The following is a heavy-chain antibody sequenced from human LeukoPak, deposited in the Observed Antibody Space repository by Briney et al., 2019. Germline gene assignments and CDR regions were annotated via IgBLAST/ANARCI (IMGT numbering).Heavy chain of an antibody. Sequence: GGSLRLSCAASGFTFSSYAMHWVRQAPGKGLEWVAVISYDGSNKYYADSVKGRFTISRDNSKNTLYLQMNSLRAEDTAVYYCAKVYCSSTSCYKPGYYFDYWGQGTLVTVSS. J-gene: IGHJ4*02. D-gene: IGHD2-2*02. CDR3: AKVYCSSTSCYKPGYYFDY. CDR1: GFTFSSYA. CDR2: ISYDGSNK. V-gene: IGHV3-30-3*01.